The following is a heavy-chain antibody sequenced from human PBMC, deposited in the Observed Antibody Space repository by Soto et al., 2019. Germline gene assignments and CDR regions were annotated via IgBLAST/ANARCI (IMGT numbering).Heavy chain of an antibody. J-gene: IGHJ4*02. CDR1: GYTFTHYY. Sequence: QVQLVQSGAEVKKPGASVKLSCRTSGYTFTHYYIHWVRQAPGQGLEWLAIINPASGSTNYAKDFQGRSTLTMDTSTTTLYMELSGLRAEDTAIFYCARDLAAGDYWGQGTLVTVSS. D-gene: IGHD6-13*01. CDR2: INPASGST. CDR3: ARDLAAGDY. V-gene: IGHV1-46*01.